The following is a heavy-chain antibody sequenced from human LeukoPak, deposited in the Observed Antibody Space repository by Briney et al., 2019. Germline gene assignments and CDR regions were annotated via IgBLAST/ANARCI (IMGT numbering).Heavy chain of an antibody. CDR2: IIPLFGTA. V-gene: IGHV1-69*13. CDR1: GYTFSAYD. Sequence: GASVKVSCKASGYTFSAYDISWMRQAPGQGLEWMGGIIPLFGTANYAQKFLGRVIITADESTSTTHMYLSSLKSEDTAVYYCARRYGIAGLTYFNYYGMDVWGQGTTVTVS. J-gene: IGHJ6*02. D-gene: IGHD1-1*01. CDR3: ARRYGIAGLTYFNYYGMDV.